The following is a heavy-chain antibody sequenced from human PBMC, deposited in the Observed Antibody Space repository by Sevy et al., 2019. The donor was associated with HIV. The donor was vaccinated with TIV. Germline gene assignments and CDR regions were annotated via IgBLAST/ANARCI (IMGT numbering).Heavy chain of an antibody. D-gene: IGHD6-6*01. CDR2: ISYDASNI. Sequence: GGPLRLSCAASGFTFSSSAMHWVRQAPGKGLEWVALISYDASNIFYADSVKGRFTISRENSKNTLYLQMNSLRVEDTAVYYCARDGIAARLGLDYWGQGTLVTVSS. J-gene: IGHJ4*02. V-gene: IGHV3-30-3*01. CDR3: ARDGIAARLGLDY. CDR1: GFTFSSSA.